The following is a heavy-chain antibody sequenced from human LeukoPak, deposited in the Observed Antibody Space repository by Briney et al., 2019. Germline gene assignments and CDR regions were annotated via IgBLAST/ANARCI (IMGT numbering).Heavy chain of an antibody. J-gene: IGHJ5*01. V-gene: IGHV3-7*01. CDR2: IKQDGSEK. CDR3: AREEWWFDS. D-gene: IGHD2-8*01. Sequence: QSGGSLRLSCAASGFTFSSYGMHWVRQAPGKGLEWVANIKQDGSEKYYVDSLKGRFTISRDNAKNSLYLQMNSLRAEDTAVYYCAREEWWFDSWGQGTLVTVSS. CDR1: GFTFSSYG.